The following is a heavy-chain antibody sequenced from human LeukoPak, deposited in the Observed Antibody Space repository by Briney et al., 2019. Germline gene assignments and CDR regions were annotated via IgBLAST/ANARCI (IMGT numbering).Heavy chain of an antibody. Sequence: SETLSLTCTVSGGSISSYFWSWIRQPPREELEWIGYVYYSGSTNYNPSLKSRVTISVDTSKKQFSLKLSSATAADTAVYYCARVLDLSKRGLDAFDIWGQGTMVTVSS. CDR2: VYYSGST. CDR1: GGSISSYF. D-gene: IGHD3-16*01. V-gene: IGHV4-59*01. CDR3: ARVLDLSKRGLDAFDI. J-gene: IGHJ3*02.